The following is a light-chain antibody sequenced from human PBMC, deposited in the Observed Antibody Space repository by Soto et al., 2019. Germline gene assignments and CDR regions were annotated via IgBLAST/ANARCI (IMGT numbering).Light chain of an antibody. CDR2: AAS. CDR1: QGIRND. CDR3: LQHKNYPLT. V-gene: IGKV1-17*01. J-gene: IGKJ4*01. Sequence: IRLTQYPSSLSGSVGDRVTITCGASQGIRNDLGWYQQKPGKVPKRLIYAASSLQSGVPSRFSGSASGTEFPLTISGLKPEDFATYYCLQHKNYPLTFGGGTKV.